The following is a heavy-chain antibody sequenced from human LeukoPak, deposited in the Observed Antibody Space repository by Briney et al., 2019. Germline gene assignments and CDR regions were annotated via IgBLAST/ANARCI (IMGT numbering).Heavy chain of an antibody. V-gene: IGHV1-69*13. CDR3: ARGYCSSTSCYRVAFDI. CDR2: IIPIFGTA. D-gene: IGHD2-2*02. Sequence: SVKVSCKASGYTFSSYAISWVRQAPGQGLEWMGGIIPIFGTANYAQKFQGRVTITADESTSTAYMELSSLRSEDTAVYYCARGYCSSTSCYRVAFDIWGQGTMVTVSS. CDR1: GYTFSSYA. J-gene: IGHJ3*02.